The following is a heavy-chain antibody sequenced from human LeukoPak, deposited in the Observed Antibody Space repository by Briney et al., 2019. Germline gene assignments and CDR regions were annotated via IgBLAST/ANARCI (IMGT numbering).Heavy chain of an antibody. CDR2: IYYSGST. CDR1: GGSISSSSYY. CDR3: ARTKEYGGYFDY. Sequence: PSETLSLTCTVSGGSISSSSYYWGWIRQPPGKGLEWIGSIYYSGSTYYNPSLKSRVTISVDTSKNQFSLKLSSVTAADTAVYYCARTKEYGGYFDYWGQGTLVTVSS. V-gene: IGHV4-39*07. D-gene: IGHD4/OR15-4a*01. J-gene: IGHJ4*02.